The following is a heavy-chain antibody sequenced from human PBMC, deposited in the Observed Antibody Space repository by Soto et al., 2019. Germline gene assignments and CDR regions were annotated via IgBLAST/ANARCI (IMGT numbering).Heavy chain of an antibody. CDR1: GGTFSSYA. Sequence: SVKVSCKASGGTFSSYAIIWVRQAPGQGLEWMGGIIPIFGTANYAQKFQGRVTITADESTSTAYMELSSLRSEDTAVYYCARVSTIFGVRFDYWGQGTLVTVSS. V-gene: IGHV1-69*13. J-gene: IGHJ4*02. D-gene: IGHD3-3*01. CDR3: ARVSTIFGVRFDY. CDR2: IIPIFGTA.